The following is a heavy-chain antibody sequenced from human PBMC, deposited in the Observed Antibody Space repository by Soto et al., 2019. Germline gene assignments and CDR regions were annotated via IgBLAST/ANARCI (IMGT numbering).Heavy chain of an antibody. CDR3: LMTTVTPGHY. Sequence: GASVKVSCKASGGTFSSYAISWVRQAPGQGLEWMGGIIPIFGTANYAQKFQGRVTITADESTSTAYMELSSLRSEDTAVYYCLMTTVTPGHYWGQGTLVTVSS. V-gene: IGHV1-69*13. CDR1: GGTFSSYA. D-gene: IGHD4-4*01. CDR2: IIPIFGTA. J-gene: IGHJ4*02.